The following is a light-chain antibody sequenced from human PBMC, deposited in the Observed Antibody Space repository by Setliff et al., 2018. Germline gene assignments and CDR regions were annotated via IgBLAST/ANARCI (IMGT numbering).Light chain of an antibody. Sequence: QSALTQPASVSGSPGQSITISCTGANSDIGTYNLVSWYXQYPGRAPNLMIYEVTRRPSGVSDRFSASKSGNTASLTISGLQAEDEADYYCSSYGRNRSYVYVLFGGGTKVTVL. CDR1: NSDIGTYNL. J-gene: IGLJ3*02. CDR2: EVT. CDR3: SSYGRNRSYVYVL. V-gene: IGLV2-23*02.